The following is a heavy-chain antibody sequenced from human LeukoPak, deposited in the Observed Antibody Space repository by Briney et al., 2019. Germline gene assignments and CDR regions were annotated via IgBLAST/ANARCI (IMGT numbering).Heavy chain of an antibody. D-gene: IGHD5-12*01. V-gene: IGHV3-74*01. CDR1: GFTFRDYW. Sequence: GGSLRLSCATSGFTFRDYWRHWVRQAPGGGLVWVGRIDNDGSDTIYADSVKGRFTVSRDNAKNTLYLQMNSLRAEDTAVYFCARGGFSHGFDVWGQGTVVTVSS. J-gene: IGHJ3*01. CDR2: IDNDGSDT. CDR3: ARGGFSHGFDV.